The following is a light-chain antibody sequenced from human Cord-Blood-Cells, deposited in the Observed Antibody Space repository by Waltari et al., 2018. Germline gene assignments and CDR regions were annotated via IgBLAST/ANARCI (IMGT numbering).Light chain of an antibody. Sequence: QSALTQPASVSGSPGQSITISCTGTSSDAGSYQLVSWYQQHPGKAPKLMIYEGSKRPSGVSNRFSGSKSGNTASLTISGLQAEDEADYYCCSYAGSSTFVVFGGGTKLTVL. CDR2: EGS. CDR1: SSDAGSYQL. J-gene: IGLJ2*01. V-gene: IGLV2-23*03. CDR3: CSYAGSSTFVV.